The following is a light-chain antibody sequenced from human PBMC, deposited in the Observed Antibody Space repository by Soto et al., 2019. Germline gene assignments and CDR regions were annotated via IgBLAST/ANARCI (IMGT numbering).Light chain of an antibody. CDR2: DVT. CDR1: SSDVGGYNY. V-gene: IGLV2-11*01. J-gene: IGLJ1*01. CDR3: CSYAGSYTFYV. Sequence: QSVLTQPRSVSGSPGQSVAISCTGTSSDVGGYNYVSWYQQHPGTAPKLMISDVTKRPSGVPDRFSGSKSGNTASLTISGLQAEDEADYYCCSYAGSYTFYVFGTGTKLTVL.